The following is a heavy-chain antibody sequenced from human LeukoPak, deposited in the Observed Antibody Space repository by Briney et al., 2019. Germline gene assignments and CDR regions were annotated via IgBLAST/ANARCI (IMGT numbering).Heavy chain of an antibody. CDR3: AKDSGLGATWRYFDY. Sequence: GGSLRLSCAASGFTFSPYAMSWVRQAPGKGLEWVSDISGSGGATYYAGSVRGRFTISRDNSKNTVYLQMNSLTDEETAVYYCAKDSGLGATWRYFDYWGQGTLVTVSS. D-gene: IGHD1-26*01. CDR2: ISGSGGAT. CDR1: GFTFSPYA. J-gene: IGHJ4*02. V-gene: IGHV3-23*01.